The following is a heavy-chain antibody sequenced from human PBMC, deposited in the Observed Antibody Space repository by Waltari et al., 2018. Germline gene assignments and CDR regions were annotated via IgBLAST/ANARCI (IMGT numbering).Heavy chain of an antibody. CDR1: VSSSSSRSYS. J-gene: IGHJ4*02. D-gene: IGHD3-16*01. V-gene: IGHV4-39*01. CDR3: AKLDSGGGTFFVY. CDR2: IYYSGST. Sequence: QLHLQKSAPGLVRPSGTCPPTCLVPVSSSSSRSYSWGWFPKPPGKGLEWIGTIYYSGSTYYNPSLKSQVIISADTSKNQFSLKLTSVTAADTAMYFCAKLDSGGGTFFVYWGQGTLVTVSS.